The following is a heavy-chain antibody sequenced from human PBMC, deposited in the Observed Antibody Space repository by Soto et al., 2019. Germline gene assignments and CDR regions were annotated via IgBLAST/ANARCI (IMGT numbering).Heavy chain of an antibody. V-gene: IGHV3-30*18. Sequence: GGSLRLSCAASGFTFSSYGMHWVRQAPGKGLEWVAVISYDGSNKYYADSVKGRFTISRDNSKNTLYLQMNSLRAEDTAVYYCAKELAQYSSGWYVFDYWGQGTLVTVSS. CDR1: GFTFSSYG. CDR2: ISYDGSNK. D-gene: IGHD6-19*01. J-gene: IGHJ4*02. CDR3: AKELAQYSSGWYVFDY.